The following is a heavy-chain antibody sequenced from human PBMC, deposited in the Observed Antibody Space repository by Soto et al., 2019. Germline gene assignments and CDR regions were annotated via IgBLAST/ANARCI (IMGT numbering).Heavy chain of an antibody. J-gene: IGHJ6*03. CDR3: TRNPILAYYYGSGSYKYPPVAALKTPMDV. Sequence: PGGSLRLSCTASGFTFGDYAMSWFRQAPGKGLEWVGFIRSKAYGGTTEYAASVKGRFTISRDDSKSIAYLQMNSLKTEDTAVYYCTRNPILAYYYGSGSYKYPPVAALKTPMDVWGKGATVTVSS. CDR1: GFTFGDYA. D-gene: IGHD3-10*01. CDR2: IRSKAYGGTT. V-gene: IGHV3-49*03.